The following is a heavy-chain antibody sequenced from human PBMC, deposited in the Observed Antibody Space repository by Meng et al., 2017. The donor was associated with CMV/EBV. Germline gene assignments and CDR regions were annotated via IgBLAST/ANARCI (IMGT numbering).Heavy chain of an antibody. CDR2: IIPIFGTA. D-gene: IGHD2-2*01. CDR3: ARGDRSSTSCYGGYENGMDV. V-gene: IGHV1-69*05. CDR1: GGTFSSYA. J-gene: IGHJ6*02. Sequence: SVKVSCKASGGTFSSYAISWVRQAPGQGLEWMGGIIPIFGTANYAQKFQGRVTITTDESTSTAYMELSSLRSEDTAVYYCARGDRSSTSCYGGYENGMDVWGQGTTVTVSS.